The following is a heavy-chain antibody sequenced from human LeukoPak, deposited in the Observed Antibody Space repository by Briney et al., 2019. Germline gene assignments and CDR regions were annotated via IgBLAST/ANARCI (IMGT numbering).Heavy chain of an antibody. CDR1: GASISSGGYD. CDR2: IYHSGST. D-gene: IGHD2-15*01. CDR3: ASSSRRDRRYDAFDI. Sequence: PSQTLSPTCTVSGASISSGGYDWSWIRQPPGKGLEWIGYIYHSGSTYYNPSLKRRVTISVDTPKNQFSLKLSSVTAADTAVYYCASSSRRDRRYDAFDIWGQGTMVTVSS. V-gene: IGHV4-30-2*01. J-gene: IGHJ3*02.